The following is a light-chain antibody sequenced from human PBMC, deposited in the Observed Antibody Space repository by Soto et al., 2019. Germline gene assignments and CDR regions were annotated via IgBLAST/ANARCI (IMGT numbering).Light chain of an antibody. CDR2: GAS. V-gene: IGKV3-20*01. Sequence: TVLTQSPGTLSLSPGEMSTLSCRSSQSVNNDYLGLYQRRPVLAPMLLIFGASSRATGIPDRFSGSGSGTDFTLTISRLEPEDFAVYFCQRYGSSPLITFGQGTKVDIK. J-gene: IGKJ1*01. CDR1: QSVNNDY. CDR3: QRYGSSPLIT.